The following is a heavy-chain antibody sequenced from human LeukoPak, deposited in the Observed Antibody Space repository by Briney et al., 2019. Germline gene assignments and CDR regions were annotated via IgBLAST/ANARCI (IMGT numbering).Heavy chain of an antibody. CDR3: ARESANWRAFDI. V-gene: IGHV4-38-2*02. J-gene: IGHJ3*02. CDR2: IYHSGST. Sequence: SETLSLTCIVSGYSINSGYHWGWIRQPPGKGLEWIGSIYHSGSTYYNPSLKSRVTISVDTSKNQFSLKLNSVTAADTAVYYCARESANWRAFDIWGQGTMVSVSS. CDR1: GYSINSGYH. D-gene: IGHD7-27*01.